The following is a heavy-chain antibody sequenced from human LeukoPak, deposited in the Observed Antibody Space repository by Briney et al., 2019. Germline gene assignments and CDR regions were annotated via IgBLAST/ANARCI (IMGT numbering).Heavy chain of an antibody. Sequence: PSGTLSLTCAVYGGSFSGYYWSWIRQPPGKGLEWIGEINHSGSTNYNPSLKSRVTISVDTSKNQFSLKLRSVTAADTAVYYCARGQARLAWFDTWGQGTLVTVSS. CDR3: ARGQARLAWFDT. CDR2: INHSGST. CDR1: GGSFSGYY. D-gene: IGHD6-19*01. V-gene: IGHV4-34*01. J-gene: IGHJ5*02.